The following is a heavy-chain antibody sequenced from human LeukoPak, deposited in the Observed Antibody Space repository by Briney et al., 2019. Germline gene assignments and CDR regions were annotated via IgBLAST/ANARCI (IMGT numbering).Heavy chain of an antibody. D-gene: IGHD5-12*01. J-gene: IGHJ6*03. CDR2: IYYSGST. Sequence: SETLSLTCTVSGGSISSYYWSWIRQPPGKGLEWIGYIYYSGSTNYNPSLKSRVTISVDTSKNQFSLKLSSVTAADTAVYYCARDSRYSGYDEYYYYMDVWGKGTTVTVSS. V-gene: IGHV4-59*12. CDR3: ARDSRYSGYDEYYYYMDV. CDR1: GGSISSYY.